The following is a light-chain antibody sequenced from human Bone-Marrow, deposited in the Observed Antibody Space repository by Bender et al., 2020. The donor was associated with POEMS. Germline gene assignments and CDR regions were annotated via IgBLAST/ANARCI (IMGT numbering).Light chain of an antibody. V-gene: IGLV2-18*01. J-gene: IGLJ3*02. CDR2: EV. CDR1: SSDIGTFDL. Sequence: QSALTQPPSVSGSPGQSVTISCTGTSSDIGTFDLVSWYQQTPGTAPQLIIYEVNRPSGVPDRFSGSKSGNTAFLTISGLQSEDEADYYCAAWDDSLSVWVFGGGTKLTVL. CDR3: AAWDDSLSVWV.